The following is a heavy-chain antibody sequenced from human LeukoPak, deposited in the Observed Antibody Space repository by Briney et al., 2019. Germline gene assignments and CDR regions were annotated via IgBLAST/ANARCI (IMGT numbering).Heavy chain of an antibody. Sequence: GGSLRLSCAASGFTFSSYAMSWVRQAPGKGLEWVSTISPSGDNTYYADSVKGRFTISRDNSKNTMYLQINSLRAEDTALYYCAKGEAAAGTRRLDYWGQGTRVTVSS. D-gene: IGHD6-13*01. CDR1: GFTFSSYA. J-gene: IGHJ4*02. CDR3: AKGEAAAGTRRLDY. V-gene: IGHV3-23*01. CDR2: ISPSGDNT.